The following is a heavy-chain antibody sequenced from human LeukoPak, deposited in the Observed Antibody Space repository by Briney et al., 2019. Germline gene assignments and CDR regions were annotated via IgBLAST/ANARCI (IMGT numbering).Heavy chain of an antibody. Sequence: PGGSLRLSCAASGFTFSSYAMSWVRQAPGKGLEWVSAISGSGDSTYYADSVKGRFTISRDNSKNTLYLQMNSLRAEDTAVYYCAFRGYSSSWYTLGYWGQGTLVTVSS. CDR3: AFRGYSSSWYTLGY. CDR2: ISGSGDST. CDR1: GFTFSSYA. V-gene: IGHV3-23*01. J-gene: IGHJ4*02. D-gene: IGHD6-13*01.